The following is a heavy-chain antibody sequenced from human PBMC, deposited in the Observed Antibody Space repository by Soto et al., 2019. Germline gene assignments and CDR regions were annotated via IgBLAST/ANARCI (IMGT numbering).Heavy chain of an antibody. Sequence: SVKVSCKASGGTFSSFGINWVRQAPGQGLEWMGVSIPGSPIANYAQKFQGRVTITADKSTNTAYMELSSLRSEDTAVYFCARGRDDFYYYAMHXWGQGTTVTVS. V-gene: IGHV1-69*10. CDR1: GGTFSSFG. CDR3: ARGRDDFYYYAMHX. J-gene: IGHJ6*02. CDR2: SIPGSPIA.